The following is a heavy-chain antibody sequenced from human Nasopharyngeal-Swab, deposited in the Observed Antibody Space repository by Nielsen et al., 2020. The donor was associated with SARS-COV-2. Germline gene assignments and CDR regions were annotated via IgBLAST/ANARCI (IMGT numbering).Heavy chain of an antibody. D-gene: IGHD3-9*01. Sequence: GESLTLSCAADRFTFSSYCMDWVRQAPGEGLEWVAVIWFDGSTNYYADSVKGRFTIARDNSKNTLYLQMNSLRVEDTAIYYCARGKYYDLLNGYLKWFDLWGQGTLVTVSS. CDR1: RFTFSSYC. V-gene: IGHV3-33*01. CDR3: ARGKYYDLLNGYLKWFDL. CDR2: IWFDGSTN. J-gene: IGHJ5*02.